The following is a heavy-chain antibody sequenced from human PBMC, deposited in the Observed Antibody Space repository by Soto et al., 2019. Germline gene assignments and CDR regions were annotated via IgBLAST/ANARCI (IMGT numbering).Heavy chain of an antibody. J-gene: IGHJ6*02. V-gene: IGHV3-30-3*01. CDR2: ISYDGSNK. CDR1: GFTLSSYA. CDR3: VKEIGGGNYYFSGMDV. Sequence: PGGSLRLSCAASGFTLSSYAMHWVRQAPGKGLEWVAVISYDGSNKYYADSVKGRFTISRDNSKNTLYLQMNSLRAEDTAVYFCVKEIGGGNYYFSGMDVWGQGTAVTVSS. D-gene: IGHD2-21*01.